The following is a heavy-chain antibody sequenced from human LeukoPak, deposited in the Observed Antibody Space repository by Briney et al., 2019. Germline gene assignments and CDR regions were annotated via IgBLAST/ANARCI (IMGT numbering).Heavy chain of an antibody. V-gene: IGHV3-30*18. CDR3: GKFPSGPFYETGCFVDY. CDR2: ISYDGSNK. J-gene: IGHJ4*02. CDR1: GFTFSRYG. Sequence: GSSLRLSCAASGFTFSRYGVHWVRQARGKGLEGVAVISYDGSNKYYADSVKGRFTISRDNSKNTLYLQMNSRRAEDTAVYYCGKFPSGPFYETGCFVDYWGQGTLVPVP. D-gene: IGHD3-9*01.